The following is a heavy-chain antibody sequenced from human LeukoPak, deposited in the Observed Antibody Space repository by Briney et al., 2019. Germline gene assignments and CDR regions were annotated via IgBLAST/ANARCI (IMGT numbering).Heavy chain of an antibody. Sequence: RGSLRLSCAASGFTFDDYAMHWVRQAPGKGLEWVSLISGDGGSTYYADSVKGRFTISRDNSKNSLYLQMNSLRAEDTALYYCANRAQMTSWGQGTLVTVSS. CDR3: ANRAQMTS. V-gene: IGHV3-43*02. CDR2: ISGDGGST. D-gene: IGHD2-21*02. CDR1: GFTFDDYA. J-gene: IGHJ5*02.